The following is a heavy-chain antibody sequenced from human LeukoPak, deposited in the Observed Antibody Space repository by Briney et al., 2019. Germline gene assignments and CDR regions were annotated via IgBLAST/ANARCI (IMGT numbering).Heavy chain of an antibody. Sequence: QSGGSLRLSCAASGFTFSSYVMSWVRQAPGKGLEWVSGISGSGGTTYNADSVKGRFTISRDNSKNTLYLQMNSLRAEDTAVYYCAKGWARVVVVAATPNYWGQGTLVTVSS. D-gene: IGHD2-15*01. CDR1: GFTFSSYV. J-gene: IGHJ4*02. CDR3: AKGWARVVVVAATPNY. V-gene: IGHV3-23*01. CDR2: ISGSGGTT.